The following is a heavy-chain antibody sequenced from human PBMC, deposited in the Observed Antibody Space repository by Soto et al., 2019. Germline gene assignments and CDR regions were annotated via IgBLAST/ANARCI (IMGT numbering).Heavy chain of an antibody. CDR1: GGSISSYY. V-gene: IGHV4-59*12. Sequence: PSETLSLTCTVSGGSISSYYWSWIRQPPGKGLEWIGYIYYSGSTNYNPPLKSRVTISVDTSKNTLYLQMNSLRAEDTAVYYCAKVSNYPRFDYWGQGTLVTVSS. CDR3: AKVSNYPRFDY. D-gene: IGHD3-10*01. J-gene: IGHJ4*02. CDR2: IYYSGST.